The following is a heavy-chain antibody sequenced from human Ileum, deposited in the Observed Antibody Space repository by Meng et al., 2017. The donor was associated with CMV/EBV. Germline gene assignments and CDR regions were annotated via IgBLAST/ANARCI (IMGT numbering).Heavy chain of an antibody. J-gene: IGHJ4*02. CDR2: ISWNSGSI. CDR1: GFTFDDYA. CDR3: ARDRDYDFWSGPSDY. D-gene: IGHD3-3*01. V-gene: IGHV3-9*01. Sequence: GGSLRLSCAASGFTFDDYAMHWVRQAPGKGLEWVSGISWNSGSIGYADSVRGRFTISRSNARNSLSLQMNNLRVEDTAMYYCARDRDYDFWSGPSDYWGQGTLVTVSS.